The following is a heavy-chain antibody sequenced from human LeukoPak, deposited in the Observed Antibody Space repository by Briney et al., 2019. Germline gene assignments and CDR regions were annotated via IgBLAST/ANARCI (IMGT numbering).Heavy chain of an antibody. CDR2: IIPVFGTA. V-gene: IGHV1-69*01. D-gene: IGHD2-2*01. CDR3: ENPFRYSSSTKCGSFEN. J-gene: IGHJ3*02. CDR1: GGTFSSYA. Sequence: SVKVSCKASGGTFSSYAISWVRQAPGQGLEWMGGIIPVFGTANYAQKFQGRVTITADESTSTAYMELSSLRSEDTAVYYCENPFRYSSSTKCGSFENWGQGRMVTVSS.